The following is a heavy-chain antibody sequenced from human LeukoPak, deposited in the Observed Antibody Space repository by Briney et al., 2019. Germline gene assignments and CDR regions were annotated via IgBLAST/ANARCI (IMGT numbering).Heavy chain of an antibody. CDR3: ASPTIAVAGPRFDY. CDR1: GGSISSYY. D-gene: IGHD6-19*01. Sequence: PSETLSLTCTVSGGSISSYYWSWIRQPPGKGLEWIGYIYYTGNTNYNPSLKSRVTISLDTSKNQFSLKLSSVTAADTAVYYCASPTIAVAGPRFDYWGQGTLVTVSS. V-gene: IGHV4-59*01. CDR2: IYYTGNT. J-gene: IGHJ4*02.